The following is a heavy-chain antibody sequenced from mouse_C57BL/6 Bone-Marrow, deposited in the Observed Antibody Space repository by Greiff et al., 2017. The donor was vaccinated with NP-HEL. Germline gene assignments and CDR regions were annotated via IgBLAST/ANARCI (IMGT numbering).Heavy chain of an antibody. CDR2: INPYNGDT. D-gene: IGHD2-10*01. Sequence: EVKLVESGPELVKPGDSVKISCKASGYSFTGYFMNWVMQSHGKSLEWIGRINPYNGDTFYNQKFKGKATLTVDKSSSTAHMELRSLTSEDSAVYYCATYRGFAYWGQGTLVTVSA. CDR3: ATYRGFAY. J-gene: IGHJ3*01. CDR1: GYSFTGYF. V-gene: IGHV1-20*01.